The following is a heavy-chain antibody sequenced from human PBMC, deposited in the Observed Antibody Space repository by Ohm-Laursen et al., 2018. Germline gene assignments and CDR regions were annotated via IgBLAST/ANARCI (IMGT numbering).Heavy chain of an antibody. V-gene: IGHV3-9*01. CDR3: AKDLLAAPDYYGMDV. CDR2: INWNSGDI. D-gene: IGHD6-13*01. J-gene: IGHJ6*02. CDR1: GFTFGNYA. Sequence: SLRLSCAASGFTFGNYATHWVRQAPGKGLEWVATINWNSGDIGYGDSVKGRFTISRDDARSPLDLQMNSLRVEDTALYYCAKDLLAAPDYYGMDVWGQGTTVTVSS.